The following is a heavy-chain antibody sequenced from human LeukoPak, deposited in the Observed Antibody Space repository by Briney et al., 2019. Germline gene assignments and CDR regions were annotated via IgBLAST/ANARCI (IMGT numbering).Heavy chain of an antibody. CDR1: GLTFSGQW. V-gene: IGHV3-7*01. Sequence: GGSLRLSCAASGLTFSGQWMNWVRQAPGQGLEWVANIKYDGSEEYYVDSVKGRFTISRDNAKNSLYLQMNSLRAEDTAVYYCARDAVLRYFDWPLDYWGQGTLVTVSS. J-gene: IGHJ4*02. CDR3: ARDAVLRYFDWPLDY. D-gene: IGHD3-9*01. CDR2: IKYDGSEE.